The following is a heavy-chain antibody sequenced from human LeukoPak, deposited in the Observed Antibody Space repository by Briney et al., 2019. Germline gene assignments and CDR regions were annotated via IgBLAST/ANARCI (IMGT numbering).Heavy chain of an antibody. CDR2: ITTYIGYT. J-gene: IGHJ4*02. CDR3: ARGYDYGDYVGDFDY. Sequence: SVKVSCTASGYTSTSYPIRCVLESPGPGLKSMGGITTYIGYTKYAQKLHDRVAMTTDTPTTTAYMDLRGLKSDDTAVYYCARGYDYGDYVGDFDYWGQGTLVTVSS. V-gene: IGHV1-18*01. CDR1: GYTSTSYP. D-gene: IGHD4-17*01.